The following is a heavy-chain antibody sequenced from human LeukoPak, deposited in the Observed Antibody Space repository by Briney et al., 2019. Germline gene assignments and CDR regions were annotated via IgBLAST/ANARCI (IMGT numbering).Heavy chain of an antibody. D-gene: IGHD6-19*01. V-gene: IGHV4-59*01. CDR2: IYYSGST. CDR1: GGSISSYY. CDR3: ARGITSGRIDS. J-gene: IGHJ4*02. Sequence: MPSETLSLTCTVSGGSISSYYWSWIRQPPGKGLEWIGYIYYSGSTNYNPSLKSRVTISVDTSKIQFSLKLSSVTAADTAVYYCARGITSGRIDSWGQGTLVTVSS.